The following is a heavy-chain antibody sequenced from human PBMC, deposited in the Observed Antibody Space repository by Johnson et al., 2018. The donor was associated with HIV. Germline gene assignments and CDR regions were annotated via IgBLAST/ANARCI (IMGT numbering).Heavy chain of an antibody. CDR3: ARAGSTSGWFDAFDF. V-gene: IGHV3-30-3*01. Sequence: VQLVESGGGVVQPGRSLRLSCAASGFTFNSYAMHWVRQAPGKGLEWVAIISYDGSNKYYADSVKGRLTISRDRSKNTLYLQMNSLRTEDPAAYYCARAGSTSGWFDAFDFWGQGTMVTVSS. CDR2: ISYDGSNK. CDR1: GFTFNSYA. D-gene: IGHD6-19*01. J-gene: IGHJ3*01.